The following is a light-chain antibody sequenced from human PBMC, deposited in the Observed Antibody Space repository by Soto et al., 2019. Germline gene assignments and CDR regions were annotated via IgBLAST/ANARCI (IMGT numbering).Light chain of an antibody. V-gene: IGLV2-8*01. Sequence: QSALTQPPSASGSLGQSVTISCTGTSSDVGGYKYVSWYQQHPGKAPKVMIYEVNKRPSGVPDRFSGSKSGNTAFLTVSGLQAEDEADYYCSSYAGTKNWVFGGGTKLTVL. CDR3: SSYAGTKNWV. CDR1: SSDVGGYKY. J-gene: IGLJ3*02. CDR2: EVN.